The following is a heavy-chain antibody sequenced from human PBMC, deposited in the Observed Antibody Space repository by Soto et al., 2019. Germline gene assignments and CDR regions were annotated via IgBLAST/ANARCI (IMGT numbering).Heavy chain of an antibody. CDR3: ARALSSYYYGSGSHIAYYYYGMDA. V-gene: IGHV1-2*04. D-gene: IGHD3-10*01. Sequence: ASVKVSCKASGYTFTGYYMHWVRQAPGQGLEWMGWINPNSGGTNYAQKFQGWVTMTRDTSISTAYMELSRLRSDDTAVYYCARALSSYYYGSGSHIAYYYYGMDAWGQGTTVTVSS. CDR2: INPNSGGT. CDR1: GYTFTGYY. J-gene: IGHJ6*02.